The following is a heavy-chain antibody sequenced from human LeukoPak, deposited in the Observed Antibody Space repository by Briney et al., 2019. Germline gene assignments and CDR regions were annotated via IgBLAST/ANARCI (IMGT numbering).Heavy chain of an antibody. CDR3: ARGISGLRPWNWFDP. D-gene: IGHD6-19*01. CDR1: GGTFSSYA. Sequence: GASVKVSCKASGGTFSSYAISWVRQAPGQGLEWMGGIIPIFGTANYAQKFQGRVTITADESTGTAYMELSSLRSEDTAVYYCARGISGLRPWNWFDPWGQGTLVTVSS. V-gene: IGHV1-69*13. J-gene: IGHJ5*02. CDR2: IIPIFGTA.